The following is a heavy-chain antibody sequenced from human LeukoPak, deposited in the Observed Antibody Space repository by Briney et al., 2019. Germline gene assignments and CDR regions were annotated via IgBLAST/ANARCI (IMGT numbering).Heavy chain of an antibody. D-gene: IGHD2-2*01. CDR2: MNPNSGNT. CDR3: ARAAPYCSSTSCYGVY. CDR1: GYTFTSYD. J-gene: IGHJ4*02. V-gene: IGHV1-8*03. Sequence: EAPVKVSCKASGYTFTSYDINWVRQATGQGLEWMGWMNPNSGNTGYAQKFQGRVTITRNTSISTAYMELSSLRSEDTAVYYCARAAPYCSSTSCYGVYWGQGTLVTVSS.